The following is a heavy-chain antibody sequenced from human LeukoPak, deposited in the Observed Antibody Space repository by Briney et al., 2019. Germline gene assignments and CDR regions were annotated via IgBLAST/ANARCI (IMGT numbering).Heavy chain of an antibody. CDR2: IYHSGST. Sequence: SQTLSLTCTVSGGSISSGGYYWSWIRQPPGKGLEWIGYIYHSGSTYYNPSLKSRVTISVDTSKNQFSLKLSSVTAADTAVYYCARDFNDYYYYYYMDVWGKGTTVTVSS. V-gene: IGHV4-30-2*01. CDR1: GGSISSGGYY. J-gene: IGHJ6*03. D-gene: IGHD1-1*01. CDR3: ARDFNDYYYYYYMDV.